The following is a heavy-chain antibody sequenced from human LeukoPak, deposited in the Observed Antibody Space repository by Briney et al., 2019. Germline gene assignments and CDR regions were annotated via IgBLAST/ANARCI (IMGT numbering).Heavy chain of an antibody. CDR1: GGSISSGSYY. CDR3: ARDHYYGSGSYGGV. D-gene: IGHD3-10*01. J-gene: IGHJ4*02. CDR2: IYYSGST. Sequence: SETLSLTCTVSGGSISSGSYYWSWIRQPPGKGLEWIGYIYYSGSTNYNPSLKSRVTISVDTSKNQFSLKLSSVTAADTAVYYCARDHYYGSGSYGGVWGQGTLVTVSS. V-gene: IGHV4-61*01.